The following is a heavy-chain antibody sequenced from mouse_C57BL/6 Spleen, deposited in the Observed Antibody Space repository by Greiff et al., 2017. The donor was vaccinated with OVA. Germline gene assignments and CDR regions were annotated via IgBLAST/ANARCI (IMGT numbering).Heavy chain of an antibody. D-gene: IGHD1-1*01. CDR2: IYPGSGST. CDR3: ERGGVVALYYYAMDY. J-gene: IGHJ4*01. V-gene: IGHV1-55*01. Sequence: VQLQQPGAELVKPGASVKMSCKASGYTFTSYWITWVKQRPGQGLEWIGDIYPGSGSTNYNEKFKSKATLTVDTSSSTAYMQLSSLTSEDSAVYYSERGGVVALYYYAMDYWGQGTSVTVSS. CDR1: GYTFTSYW.